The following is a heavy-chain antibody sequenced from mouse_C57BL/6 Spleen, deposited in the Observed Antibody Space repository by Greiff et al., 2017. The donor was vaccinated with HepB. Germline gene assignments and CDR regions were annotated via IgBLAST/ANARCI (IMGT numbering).Heavy chain of an antibody. Sequence: QVQLQQSGAELVRPGTSVKVSCKASGYAFTNYLIEWVKQRPGQGLEWIGVINPGSGGTNYNEKFKGKATLTADKSSSTAYMQLSSLTSEDSAVYFCARDGGYDRFAYWGQGTLVTVSA. J-gene: IGHJ3*01. CDR1: GYAFTNYL. V-gene: IGHV1-54*01. CDR3: ARDGGYDRFAY. CDR2: INPGSGGT. D-gene: IGHD2-2*01.